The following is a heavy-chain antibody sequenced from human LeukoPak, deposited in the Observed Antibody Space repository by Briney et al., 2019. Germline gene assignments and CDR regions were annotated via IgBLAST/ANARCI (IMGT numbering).Heavy chain of an antibody. CDR2: ISAHNGNT. Sequence: ASVKVSCKASGYTFTSYGISWVRQAPGQGLEWMGWISAHNGNTNYAQKLQGRVTMTTDTSTSTAYMELRSLRSDDAAVYYCARDRGARSLYYYYYYGMDVWGQGTTVTVSS. CDR1: GYTFTSYG. CDR3: ARDRGARSLYYYYYYGMDV. J-gene: IGHJ6*02. D-gene: IGHD3-10*01. V-gene: IGHV1-18*01.